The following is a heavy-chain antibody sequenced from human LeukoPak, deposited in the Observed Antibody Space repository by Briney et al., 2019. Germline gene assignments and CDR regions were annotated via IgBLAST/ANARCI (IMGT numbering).Heavy chain of an antibody. D-gene: IGHD3-3*01. CDR1: GGSISSSSYY. J-gene: IGHJ5*02. CDR3: ARHWRFVEWLNWFDP. Sequence: SETLSLTCTVSGGSISSSSYYWGWIRQPPGRGLEWIGSIYYSGSTYYNPSLKSRVTISVDTSMNQFSLKLSSVTAADTAVYYCARHWRFVEWLNWFDPWGQGTLVTVSS. CDR2: IYYSGST. V-gene: IGHV4-39*01.